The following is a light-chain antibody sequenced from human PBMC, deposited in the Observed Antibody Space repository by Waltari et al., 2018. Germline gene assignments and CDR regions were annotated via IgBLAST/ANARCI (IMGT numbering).Light chain of an antibody. CDR3: QQSNNWPYT. V-gene: IGKV3-15*01. CDR1: QSVSSD. Sequence: EIVMTQSPATLSVSPGERATLSCRASQSVSSDLAWYQQKPGQSPRLLMFGASTRATGIPARFSVSGSGTEFTLTISSLQSEDFAVYYCQQSNNWPYTFGQGTKLEIK. CDR2: GAS. J-gene: IGKJ2*01.